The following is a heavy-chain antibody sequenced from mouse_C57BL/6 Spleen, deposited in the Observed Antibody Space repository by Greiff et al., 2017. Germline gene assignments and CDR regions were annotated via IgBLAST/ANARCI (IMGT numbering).Heavy chain of an antibody. D-gene: IGHD2-4*01. Sequence: EVKLMESGGDLVKPGGSLKLSCAASGFTFSSYGMSWVRQTPDKRLEWVATISSGGSYTYYPDSVKGRFTISRDNAKNTLYLQMSSLKSEDTAMYYCARHTTTRDYDKCFAYWGQGTLVTVSA. CDR1: GFTFSSYG. CDR3: ARHTTTRDYDKCFAY. CDR2: ISSGGSYT. J-gene: IGHJ3*01. V-gene: IGHV5-6*01.